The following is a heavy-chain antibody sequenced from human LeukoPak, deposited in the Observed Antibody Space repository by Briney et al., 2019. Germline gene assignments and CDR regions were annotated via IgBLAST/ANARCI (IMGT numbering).Heavy chain of an antibody. CDR1: GFTFSTYG. CDR3: ARDKIAAAGPFDP. D-gene: IGHD6-13*01. Sequence: PGGSLRLSCAASGFTFSTYGMHWVRQAPGKGLEWVAFIRYDGSNKYYADSVKGRFTISRNNSKNTLYLQMNSLRAEDTAVYYCARDKIAAAGPFDPWGQGTLVTVSS. CDR2: IRYDGSNK. J-gene: IGHJ5*02. V-gene: IGHV3-30*02.